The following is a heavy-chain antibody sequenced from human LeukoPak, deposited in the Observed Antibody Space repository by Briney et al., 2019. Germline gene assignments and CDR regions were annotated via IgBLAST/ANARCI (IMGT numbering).Heavy chain of an antibody. J-gene: IGHJ2*01. V-gene: IGHV3-11*05. CDR2: ISSSSSYI. CDR3: ARDSGRSWYFDL. CDR1: GFTFSDYY. Sequence: GGSLRLSCAASGFTFSDYYMSWIRQAPGKGLEWVSYISSSSSYIYYADSVKGRFTISRDNAKNSLYLQMNSLRAEDTAVYYCARDSGRSWYFDLWGRGTLVTVSS.